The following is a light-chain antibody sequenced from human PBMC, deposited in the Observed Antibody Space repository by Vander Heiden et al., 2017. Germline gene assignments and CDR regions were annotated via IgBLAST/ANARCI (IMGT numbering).Light chain of an antibody. CDR1: SSNIGSNY. CDR3: AAWDDSLSGVV. Sequence: QSVLPQPPSASGTPGPRVTISCSGSSSNIGSNYVYWYQQLPGTAPKRLIYRNNQRPSGVPDRFSGSKSGTSASLAISGLRSEDEADYYCAAWDDSLSGVVFGGGTKLTVL. V-gene: IGLV1-47*01. J-gene: IGLJ2*01. CDR2: RNN.